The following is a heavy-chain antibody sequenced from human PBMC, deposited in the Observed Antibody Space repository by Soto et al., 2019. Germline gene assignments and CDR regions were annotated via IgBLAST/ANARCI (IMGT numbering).Heavy chain of an antibody. CDR2: IYYSGST. V-gene: IGHV4-59*08. Sequence: QVQLQESGPGLVKPSETLSLTCTVSGGSISSYYWSWIRQPPGKGLEWIGYIYYSGSTNYNPSLKSRVTLSVDTPKNQFSMKLSSVTAADTAVYYCASHTDFDSPHWFDPWGQGTLVTVSS. CDR3: ASHTDFDSPHWFDP. CDR1: GGSISSYY. J-gene: IGHJ5*02. D-gene: IGHD3-9*01.